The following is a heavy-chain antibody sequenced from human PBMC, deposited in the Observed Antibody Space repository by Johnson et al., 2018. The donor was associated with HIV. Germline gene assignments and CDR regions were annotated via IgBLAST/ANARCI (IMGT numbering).Heavy chain of an antibody. D-gene: IGHD6-19*01. CDR3: AGRSSAWYEDAFDI. CDR2: ISYDGKNK. V-gene: IGHV3-30*03. Sequence: QVQLVESGGGLVQPGGSLRLSCAASGFTFSSYWMSWVRQAPGKGLEWVAVISYDGKNKYYADSVKGRFTISRDNAKNTLYLQMNSLRAEDTAIYYCAGRSSAWYEDAFDIWGQGTMVTVSS. CDR1: GFTFSSYW. J-gene: IGHJ3*02.